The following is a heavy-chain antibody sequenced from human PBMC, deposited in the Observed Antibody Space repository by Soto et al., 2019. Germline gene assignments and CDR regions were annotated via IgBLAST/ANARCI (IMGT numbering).Heavy chain of an antibody. Sequence: EVQLVESGGGLVQPGRSLRLSCAASGFTFDDYAMHWVRQAPGKGLEWGSGIRWNSGSIGYPDSVKGRFTISRDNAKNSLYLQMNSLRAEDTALYYCAKDIGYSSSWVDYWGQGTLVTVSS. D-gene: IGHD6-13*01. CDR1: GFTFDDYA. V-gene: IGHV3-9*01. J-gene: IGHJ4*02. CDR3: AKDIGYSSSWVDY. CDR2: IRWNSGSI.